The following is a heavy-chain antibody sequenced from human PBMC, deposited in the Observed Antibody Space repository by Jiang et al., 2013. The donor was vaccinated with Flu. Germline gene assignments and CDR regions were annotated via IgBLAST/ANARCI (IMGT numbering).Heavy chain of an antibody. Sequence: GLVQPGGSLRLSCSASGFTLSSNAMHWVRQAPGKGLEYVSAISSNGGSTHYADSVKGRFTISRDTSKNTLFLQMSSLRAEDTAVYYCVSGTPPFDHWGQGALVTVSS. CDR3: VSGTPPFDH. J-gene: IGHJ4*02. CDR2: ISSNGGST. CDR1: GFTLSSNA. V-gene: IGHV3-64D*06.